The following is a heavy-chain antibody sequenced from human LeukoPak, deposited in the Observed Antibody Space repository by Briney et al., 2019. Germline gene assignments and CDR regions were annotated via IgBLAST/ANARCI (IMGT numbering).Heavy chain of an antibody. CDR3: AKDRDVWGSYRYTLDY. CDR2: ISGSGGST. J-gene: IGHJ4*02. CDR1: GFTFSSNT. V-gene: IGHV3-23*01. Sequence: PGGSLRLSCAASGFTFSSNTMSWVRQAPAPGQERDSVISGSGGSTYYADSVKGRFTISRDNSKNTLYLQMNSLRAEDTAVYYCAKDRDVWGSYRYTLDYWGQGTLVTVSS. D-gene: IGHD3-16*02.